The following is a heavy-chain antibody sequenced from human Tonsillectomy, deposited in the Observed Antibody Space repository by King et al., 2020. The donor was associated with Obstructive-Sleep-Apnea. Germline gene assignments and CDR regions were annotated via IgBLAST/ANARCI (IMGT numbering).Heavy chain of an antibody. V-gene: IGHV3-7*01. J-gene: IGHJ3*02. CDR2: IKQDGSEK. CDR1: GFTFSSYW. D-gene: IGHD3-22*01. CDR3: ARRGYYYDSSGPVPMPFDI. Sequence: VQLVESGGGLVHPGGSLRLSCAASGFTFSSYWMSWVRQAPGKGLEWVANIKQDGSEKYYVDSVKGRFTISRDNAKNSLYLQMNSLRAEDTAVYYCARRGYYYDSSGPVPMPFDIWGQGTMVTVSS.